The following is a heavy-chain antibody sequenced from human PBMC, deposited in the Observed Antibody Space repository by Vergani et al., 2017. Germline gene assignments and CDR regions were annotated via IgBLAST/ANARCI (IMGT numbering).Heavy chain of an antibody. CDR1: GFTFSHYS. CDR3: AKDHMVRGAPLYYFDY. Sequence: EVQMVESGGGLVKPGGSLRLSCVASGFTFSHYSMNWVRQAPGKGLEWVSSISGNNDDVYYADSVKGRFTISRDNSKNTLYLQMNSLRAEDTAVYYCAKDHMVRGAPLYYFDYWGQGTLVTVSS. V-gene: IGHV3-21*04. D-gene: IGHD3-10*01. CDR2: ISGNNDDV. J-gene: IGHJ4*02.